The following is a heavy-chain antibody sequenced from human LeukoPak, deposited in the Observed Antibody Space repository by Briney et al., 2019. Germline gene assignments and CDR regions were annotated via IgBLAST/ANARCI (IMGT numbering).Heavy chain of an antibody. Sequence: GGSLRLSCAASGFTFSSYWMTWVRQAPGKGLEWVGDIKQDGTEQYYGDSVKGRFTISRDNAENSLYLQMNSLRAEDTAVYYCARHRGSSSLFDYWGQGTLVTVSS. V-gene: IGHV3-7*01. CDR2: IKQDGTEQ. CDR3: ARHRGSSSLFDY. J-gene: IGHJ4*02. D-gene: IGHD6-6*01. CDR1: GFTFSSYW.